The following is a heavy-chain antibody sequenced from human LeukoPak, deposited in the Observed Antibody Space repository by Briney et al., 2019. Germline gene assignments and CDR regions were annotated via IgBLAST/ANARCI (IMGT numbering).Heavy chain of an antibody. CDR2: ISGSSGTI. CDR1: GFSFSNFG. CDR3: ARERGGFGGYLPYYYLDV. Sequence: GGSLRLSCAGTGFSFSNFGMNWVRQAPGKGLECVSFISGSSGTIYYADSVKGRFTISRDNTKNSLYLQMNSLRAEDTAIYSCARERGGFGGYLPYYYLDVWGKGTTVNVSS. D-gene: IGHD5-12*01. J-gene: IGHJ6*03. V-gene: IGHV3-48*04.